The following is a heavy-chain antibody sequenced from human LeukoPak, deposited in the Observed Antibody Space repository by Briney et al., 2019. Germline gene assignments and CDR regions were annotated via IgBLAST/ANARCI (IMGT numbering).Heavy chain of an antibody. D-gene: IGHD2-21*02. CDR1: GFIFSDYY. CDR2: ISSSSSHT. J-gene: IGHJ4*02. Sequence: GGSLRLSCVASGFIFSDYYMSWIRQAPGKGLEWVSYISSSSSHTNYADSVKGRFTISRDNAKNSLYLQMSSLRAEDMALYYCASARGDSTSYYFDYWGLGTLVTVSS. V-gene: IGHV3-11*06. CDR3: ASARGDSTSYYFDY.